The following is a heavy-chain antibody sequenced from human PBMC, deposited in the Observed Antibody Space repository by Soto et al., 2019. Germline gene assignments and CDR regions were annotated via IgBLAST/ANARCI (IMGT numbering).Heavy chain of an antibody. CDR3: ARFHFMVVAGSTFDY. J-gene: IGHJ4*01. Sequence: ETLSLTCSVSGYSSSSGSYWAWIRPPPGKGPEWIASIYHGGTTFYNPSLKSRITISVDTSNTQFSLKLRSVTAVDTAVYYCARFHFMVVAGSTFDYWGHAALVTVPS. V-gene: IGHV4-38-2*01. D-gene: IGHD6-19*01. CDR2: IYHGGTT. CDR1: GYSSSSGSY.